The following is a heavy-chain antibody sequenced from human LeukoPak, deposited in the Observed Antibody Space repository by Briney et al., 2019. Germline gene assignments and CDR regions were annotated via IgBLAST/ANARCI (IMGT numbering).Heavy chain of an antibody. V-gene: IGHV3-21*01. D-gene: IGHD3-3*01. J-gene: IGHJ6*03. Sequence: KAGGSLRLSCAASGFTFSSYSMNWVRQAPGKGLEWVSSISSSSSYIYYADSVKGRFTISRDNAKNSLYLQMNSLRAEDTAVYYCARVIFSRSVTLYYMDVWGKGTTVTVSS. CDR3: ARVIFSRSVTLYYMDV. CDR1: GFTFSSYS. CDR2: ISSSSSYI.